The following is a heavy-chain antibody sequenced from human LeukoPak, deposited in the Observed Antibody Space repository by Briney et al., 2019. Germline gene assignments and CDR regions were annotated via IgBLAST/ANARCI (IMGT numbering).Heavy chain of an antibody. J-gene: IGHJ4*02. Sequence: PSETLSLTCTVSGGSISSYYWSWIRQPPGKGLEWIGYIYYSGSTNYNPSLKSRVTISVDTSKNQFSLKLSSVTAADTAVYYCARGTGPGDPFDYWGQGTLVTVSS. D-gene: IGHD7-27*01. CDR2: IYYSGST. CDR1: GGSISSYY. V-gene: IGHV4-59*01. CDR3: ARGTGPGDPFDY.